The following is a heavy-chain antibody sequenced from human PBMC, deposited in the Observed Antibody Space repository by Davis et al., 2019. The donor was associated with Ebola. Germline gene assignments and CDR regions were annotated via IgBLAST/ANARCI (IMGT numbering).Heavy chain of an antibody. CDR3: ARETVTTSYYGMDV. CDR1: GFSVSANY. Sequence: GGSLRLSCAASGFSVSANYMIWVRQAPGKGLEWVSLMYAVGNTFFADSVKGRFTISRDNSKNTIYLQMNSLRAEDTAVYYCARETVTTSYYGMDVWGKGTTVTVSS. D-gene: IGHD4-17*01. J-gene: IGHJ6*04. V-gene: IGHV3-53*01. CDR2: MYAVGNT.